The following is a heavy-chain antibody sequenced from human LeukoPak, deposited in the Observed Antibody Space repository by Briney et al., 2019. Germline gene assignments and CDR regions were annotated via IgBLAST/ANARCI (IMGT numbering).Heavy chain of an antibody. D-gene: IGHD4-17*01. CDR1: GFTVSSNY. V-gene: IGHV3-53*01. J-gene: IGHJ5*02. CDR3: ARGLAAVTTHWFDP. CDR2: TYSNGRT. Sequence: GGSLRLSCAASGFTVSSNYMSWVRQAPGKGLEWVSVTYSNGRTYYADSVKGRFTISRDISKNTLYLQMNSLRAEDTAVYYCARGLAAVTTHWFDPWGQGTLVTVSS.